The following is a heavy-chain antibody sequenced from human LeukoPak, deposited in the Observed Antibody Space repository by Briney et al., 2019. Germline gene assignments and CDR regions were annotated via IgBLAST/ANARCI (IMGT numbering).Heavy chain of an antibody. CDR2: ISSSGSTI. CDR3: ARDRDSSSSYNWFDP. CDR1: GFTFSDYY. J-gene: IGHJ5*02. V-gene: IGHV3-11*01. D-gene: IGHD6-6*01. Sequence: GGSLRLSCAASGFTFSDYYMSWIRQAPGKGLECVSYISSSGSTIYYADSVKGRFTISRDNAKNSLYLQMNSLRAEDTAVYYCARDRDSSSSYNWFDPWGQGTLVTVSS.